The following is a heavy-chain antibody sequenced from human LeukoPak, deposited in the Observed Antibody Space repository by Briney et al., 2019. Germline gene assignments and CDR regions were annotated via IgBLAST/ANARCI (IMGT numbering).Heavy chain of an antibody. CDR2: ISAYNGNT. CDR3: AIPQSSSGWSYFDY. D-gene: IGHD6-19*01. J-gene: IGHJ4*02. V-gene: IGHV1-18*01. Sequence: GASVKVSCKASGYTFTSYGISWVRQAPGQGLEWMGWISAYNGNTNYAQKLQGRVTMTTDTSTSTAYMELRSLRSDDTAVYYCAIPQSSSGWSYFDYWGQGTLVTVSS. CDR1: GYTFTSYG.